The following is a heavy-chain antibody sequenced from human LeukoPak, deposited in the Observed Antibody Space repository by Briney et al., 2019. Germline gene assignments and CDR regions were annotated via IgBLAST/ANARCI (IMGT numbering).Heavy chain of an antibody. Sequence: PGGSLRLSCAASGFTFSSYGMHWVRQAPGKGLEWVTFIRYDGTNEYYADSVKGRFTISRDNSKNTLYLQMNSLRAEDTAVYYCARDAITGTTPLLDYWGQGTLVTVSS. CDR3: ARDAITGTTPLLDY. V-gene: IGHV3-30*02. CDR1: GFTFSSYG. CDR2: IRYDGTNE. J-gene: IGHJ4*02. D-gene: IGHD1-20*01.